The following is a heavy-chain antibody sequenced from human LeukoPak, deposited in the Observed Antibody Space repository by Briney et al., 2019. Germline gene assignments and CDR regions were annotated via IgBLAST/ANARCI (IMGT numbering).Heavy chain of an antibody. Sequence: SETLSLTCTVWGCSISSHYWSCIRQPPEKGLEGSGYIYYSGSTNYNRSLKSRVTISVDTSKTQFSLKLSSVTAADTAVSYCARLAVAGHYDHFYFYMDVWGKGTKVTVSS. CDR3: ARLAVAGHYDHFYFYMDV. CDR2: IYYSGST. D-gene: IGHD6-19*01. CDR1: GCSISSHY. V-gene: IGHV4-59*11. J-gene: IGHJ6*03.